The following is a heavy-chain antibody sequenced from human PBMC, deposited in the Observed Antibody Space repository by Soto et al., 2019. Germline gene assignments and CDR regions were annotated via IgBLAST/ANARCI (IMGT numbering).Heavy chain of an antibody. D-gene: IGHD1-26*01. J-gene: IGHJ4*02. V-gene: IGHV3-33*01. CDR2: TRHDGSNT. CDR3: ARDGVGATTYFGYFDY. CDR1: GVTFSGYG. Sequence: PGGALRRSCEPSGVTFSGYGMHSDHQAKGKGLEWVAVTRHDGSNTYYADSVRGRFTISRDNSKKTLYLQMNSLRAEDTAVYYCARDGVGATTYFGYFDYWGQGTLVTVSS.